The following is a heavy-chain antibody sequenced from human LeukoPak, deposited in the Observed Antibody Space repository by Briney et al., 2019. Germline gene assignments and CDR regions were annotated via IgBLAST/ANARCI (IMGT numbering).Heavy chain of an antibody. CDR1: GGSISSYY. J-gene: IGHJ4*02. V-gene: IGHV4-59*01. CDR3: AREANLGSYFDY. D-gene: IGHD4/OR15-4a*01. Sequence: SETLSLTCTVSGGSISSYYWSWIRQPPGKGLEWIGYIYYSGCTNYNPSLKSRVTISVDTSKNQFSLKLSSVTAADTAVYYCAREANLGSYFDYWGQGTLVTVSS. CDR2: IYYSGCT.